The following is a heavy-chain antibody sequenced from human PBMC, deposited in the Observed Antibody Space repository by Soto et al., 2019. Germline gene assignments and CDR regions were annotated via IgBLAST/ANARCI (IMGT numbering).Heavy chain of an antibody. CDR3: ARDLLTGDYYYYMDV. D-gene: IGHD3-10*01. Sequence: GSLRLSCAASGFTVSSNYMSWVRQAPGKGLEWVSVIYSGGSTYYADSVKGRFTISRDNSKNTLYLQMNSLRAEDTAVYYCARDLLTGDYYYYMDVWGKGTKVTVCS. CDR2: IYSGGST. V-gene: IGHV3-66*01. J-gene: IGHJ6*03. CDR1: GFTVSSNY.